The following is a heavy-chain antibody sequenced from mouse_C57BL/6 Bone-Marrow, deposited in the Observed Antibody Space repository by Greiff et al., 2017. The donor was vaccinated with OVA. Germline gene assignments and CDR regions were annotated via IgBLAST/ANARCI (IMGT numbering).Heavy chain of an antibody. CDR3: ARGFTTVAGFDV. Sequence: EVQLQQSGPELVKPGASVKISCKASGYTFTDYYMNWVKQSHGKSLEWIGDINPNNGGTSYNQKFKGKATLTVDKSSRTAYMRLRSLTSEGLAVYYCARGFTTVAGFDVWGTGTTVTVSS. CDR2: INPNNGGT. V-gene: IGHV1-26*01. J-gene: IGHJ1*03. CDR1: GYTFTDYY. D-gene: IGHD1-1*01.